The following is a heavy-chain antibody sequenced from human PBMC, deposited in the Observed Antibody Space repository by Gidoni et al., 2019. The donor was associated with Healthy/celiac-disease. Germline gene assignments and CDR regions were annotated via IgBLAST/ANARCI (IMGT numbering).Heavy chain of an antibody. CDR1: GGSVSSGSYY. CDR3: ARDHLTRFDY. V-gene: IGHV4-61*01. D-gene: IGHD4-17*01. J-gene: IGHJ4*02. Sequence: QVQLQESRPGLVKPSETLSLTCTVSGGSVSSGSYYWSWIRQPPGKGLEWIGYIYYSGSTNYNPSLKSRVTISVDTSKNQFSLKLSSVTAADTAVYYCARDHLTRFDYWGQGTLVTVSS. CDR2: IYYSGST.